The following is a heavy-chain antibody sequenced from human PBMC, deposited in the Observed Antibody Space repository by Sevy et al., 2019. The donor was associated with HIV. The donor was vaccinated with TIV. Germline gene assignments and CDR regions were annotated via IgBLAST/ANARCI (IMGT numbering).Heavy chain of an antibody. CDR3: ARDRGAPRDSYYGSDY. D-gene: IGHD3-10*01. J-gene: IGHJ4*02. V-gene: IGHV4-38-2*02. CDR1: GHIISSGYH. CDR2: VYHSGST. Sequence: SETLSLTCTVSGHIISSGYHWGWIRQPPGKGLEWIGSVYHSGSTHYNPSLKSRVTISTDTSKNQVSLKLDSVTAADTAVYYCARDRGAPRDSYYGSDYWGQGTLVTVSS.